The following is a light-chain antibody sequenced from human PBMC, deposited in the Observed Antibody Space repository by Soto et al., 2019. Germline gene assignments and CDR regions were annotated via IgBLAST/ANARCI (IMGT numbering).Light chain of an antibody. V-gene: IGLV1-40*01. CDR1: SSNIGAGYD. CDR3: AAWDDSLNGWV. Sequence: QAVVTQPPSVSGAPGQRVTISCTGSSSNIGAGYDVHWYQQLPGTAPKLLIYGNNQRPSGVPDRFSGSKSGTSASLAISGLQSEDEADYYCAAWDDSLNGWVFGGGTKVTVL. CDR2: GNN. J-gene: IGLJ3*02.